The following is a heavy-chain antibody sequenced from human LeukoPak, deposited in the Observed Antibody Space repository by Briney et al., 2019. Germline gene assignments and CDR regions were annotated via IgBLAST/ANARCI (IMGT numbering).Heavy chain of an antibody. Sequence: GGSLRLSCAASGFTFSSYAMSWVRQAPGKGLEWVSAISGSGGSTYYAGSVKGRFTISRDNSKHTLYLQMNSLRAEDTAVYYCAKVMGRFLELRYYYMDVWGKGTTVTVSS. D-gene: IGHD3-3*01. CDR2: ISGSGGST. CDR3: AKVMGRFLELRYYYMDV. J-gene: IGHJ6*03. CDR1: GFTFSSYA. V-gene: IGHV3-23*01.